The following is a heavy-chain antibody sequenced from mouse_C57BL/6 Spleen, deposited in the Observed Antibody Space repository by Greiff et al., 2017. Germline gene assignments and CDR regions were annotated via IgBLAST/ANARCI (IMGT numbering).Heavy chain of an antibody. CDR1: GFTFSSYT. D-gene: IGHD1-1*01. J-gene: IGHJ4*01. CDR2: ISGGGGNT. Sequence: EVQRVESGGGLVKPGGSLKLSCAASGFTFSSYTMSWVRQTPEKRLEWVATISGGGGNTYYPDSVKGRFTISRDNAKNTLYLQLSCLRSEDTALYYCARQIYGHMDYWGKGTSVTVSS. CDR3: ARQIYGHMDY. V-gene: IGHV5-9*01.